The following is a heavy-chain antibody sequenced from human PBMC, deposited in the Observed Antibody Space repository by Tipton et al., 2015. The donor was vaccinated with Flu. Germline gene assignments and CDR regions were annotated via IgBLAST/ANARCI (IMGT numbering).Heavy chain of an antibody. CDR3: ARGPGPKVARGLYYFDY. Sequence: QVQLVQSGAEVKKPGASVKVSCKASGYTFTSYDINWVRQATGQGLEWMGWMNPNSGNTGYAQKFQGRVTMTRNTSISTAYMELSSLRSEDTAVYYCARGPGPKVARGLYYFDYWGQGTLVTVSS. V-gene: IGHV1-8*01. D-gene: IGHD2-15*01. CDR1: GYTFTSYD. CDR2: MNPNSGNT. J-gene: IGHJ4*02.